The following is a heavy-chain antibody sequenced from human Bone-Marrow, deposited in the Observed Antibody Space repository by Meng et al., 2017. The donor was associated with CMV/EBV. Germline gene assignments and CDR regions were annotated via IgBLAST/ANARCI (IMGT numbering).Heavy chain of an antibody. CDR1: IHSIRSSNW. V-gene: IGHV4-28*05. D-gene: IGHD2-2*02. J-gene: IGHJ4*02. CDR2: IYYSGGI. CDR3: ARTGDCSSTSCYTYFDF. Sequence: SETLSLTCDVPIHSIRSSNWWGWIRQPPGKGLEWIGYIYYSGGIYYNPSLKSRVTMSVDTSKNQVSLKLSSVTAVDTAVYYCARTGDCSSTSCYTYFDFWGPGTLVTVSS.